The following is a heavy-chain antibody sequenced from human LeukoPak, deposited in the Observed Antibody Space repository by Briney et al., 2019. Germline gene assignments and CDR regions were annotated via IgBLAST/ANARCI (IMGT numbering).Heavy chain of an antibody. CDR2: ISSSSSYI. V-gene: IGHV3-21*01. Sequence: GGSLRLSCAASGFTFSSYAMSWVRQAPGKGLEWVSSISSSSSYIYYADSVKGRFTISRDNAKNSLYLQMNSLRAEDTAVYYCARDPGSSPGYWGQGTLVTVSS. D-gene: IGHD6-13*01. CDR3: ARDPGSSPGY. J-gene: IGHJ4*02. CDR1: GFTFSSYA.